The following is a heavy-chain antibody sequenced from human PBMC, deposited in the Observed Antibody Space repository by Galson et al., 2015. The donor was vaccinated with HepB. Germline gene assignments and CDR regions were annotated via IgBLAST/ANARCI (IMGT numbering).Heavy chain of an antibody. D-gene: IGHD2-21*02. CDR1: GGSISSSNW. V-gene: IGHV4-4*02. Sequence: ETLSLTCAVSGGSISSSNWWSWVRQPPGKGLEWIGEINHSGSTNYNPSLKSRVTISVDTSKNQFSLKLSSVTAADTAVYYCARANCGGDCYPIDYWGQGTLVTVSS. J-gene: IGHJ4*02. CDR3: ARANCGGDCYPIDY. CDR2: INHSGST.